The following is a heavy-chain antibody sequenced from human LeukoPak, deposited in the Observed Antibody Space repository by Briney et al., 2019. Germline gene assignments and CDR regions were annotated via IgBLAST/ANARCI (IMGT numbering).Heavy chain of an antibody. D-gene: IGHD3-22*01. CDR3: ARRQDSSGYSDAFDM. V-gene: IGHV5-51*01. CDR2: IYPGDSDT. CDR1: GYSFTSYW. J-gene: IGHJ3*02. Sequence: GESLKISCKGSGYSFTSYWIGWVRQMPGEGLEWMGIIYPGDSDTRYSPSFQGQVTISADKSIDTPYLQWSSLKASDTAMYYCARRQDSSGYSDAFDMWGQGTMVSVSP.